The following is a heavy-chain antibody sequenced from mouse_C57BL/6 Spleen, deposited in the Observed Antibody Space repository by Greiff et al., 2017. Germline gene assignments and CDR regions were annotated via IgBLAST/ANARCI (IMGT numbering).Heavy chain of an antibody. V-gene: IGHV1-80*01. J-gene: IGHJ2*01. CDR3: AREGYYGSSIDY. CDR1: GYAFSSYW. D-gene: IGHD1-1*01. CDR2: IYPGDGDT. Sequence: QVHVKQSGAELVKPGASVKISCKASGYAFSSYWMNWVKQRPGKGLEWIGQIYPGDGDTNYNGKFKGKATLTADKSSSTAYMQLSSLTSEDSAVYFCAREGYYGSSIDYWGQGTTLTVSS.